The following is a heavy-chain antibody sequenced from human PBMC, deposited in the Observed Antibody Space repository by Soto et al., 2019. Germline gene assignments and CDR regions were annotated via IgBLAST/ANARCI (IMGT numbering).Heavy chain of an antibody. Sequence: GGSLRLSCAASGFTLSSYGMHWVRQAPGKGLEWVAVIWYDGSNKYYADSVKGRFTISRDNSKNTLYLQMNSLRAEDTAVYYCARAGTVTTGDYYDYYMDVWGKGTTVTVSS. J-gene: IGHJ6*03. D-gene: IGHD4-17*01. CDR1: GFTLSSYG. V-gene: IGHV3-33*01. CDR3: ARAGTVTTGDYYDYYMDV. CDR2: IWYDGSNK.